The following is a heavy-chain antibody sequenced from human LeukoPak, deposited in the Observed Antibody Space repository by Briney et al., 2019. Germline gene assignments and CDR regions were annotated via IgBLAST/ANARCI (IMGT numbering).Heavy chain of an antibody. J-gene: IGHJ5*02. V-gene: IGHV4-59*08. D-gene: IGHD5-18*01. CDR2: IYYSGST. Sequence: SETLSLTCTVSGGSISSYYWSWIRQPPGKGLGWNGYIYYSGSTNYNPSLKSRVTISVDTSKNQFSLKLRSLTAADTAVYYCARHVGYGNNWFDPWGQGTLVTVSS. CDR3: ARHVGYGNNWFDP. CDR1: GGSISSYY.